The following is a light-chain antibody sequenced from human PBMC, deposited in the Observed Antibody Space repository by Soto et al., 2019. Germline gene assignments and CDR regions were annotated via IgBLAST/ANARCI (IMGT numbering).Light chain of an antibody. Sequence: EIVLTQSPGTLSLSPGERATLSCRASQSVSNNYLAWYQQKPGQAPRLLIYGASSRATGIPDRFSGSGSGTNFTLTISRLEPEDFAVYYCQQYGSSQETFGQGTKVDIK. CDR2: GAS. CDR1: QSVSNNY. J-gene: IGKJ1*01. CDR3: QQYGSSQET. V-gene: IGKV3-20*01.